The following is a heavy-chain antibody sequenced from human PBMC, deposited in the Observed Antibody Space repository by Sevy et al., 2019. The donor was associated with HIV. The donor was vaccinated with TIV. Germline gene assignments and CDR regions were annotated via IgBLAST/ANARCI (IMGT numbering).Heavy chain of an antibody. D-gene: IGHD3-10*01. V-gene: IGHV3-49*03. CDR2: IRSQGYGETT. CDR1: GFSIRDHA. Sequence: GGSLRLSCSASGFSIRDHAMAWFRQAPGKGLEWVGFIRSQGYGETTEYAASVRGEFTISGDDSKSIAYLQMNSLKTEDTAFYYCATDQGRFYGSGTYVDWFDPWGQGTLVTVSS. CDR3: ATDQGRFYGSGTYVDWFDP. J-gene: IGHJ5*02.